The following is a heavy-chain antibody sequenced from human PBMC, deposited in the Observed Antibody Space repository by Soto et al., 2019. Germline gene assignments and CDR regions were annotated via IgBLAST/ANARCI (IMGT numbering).Heavy chain of an antibody. CDR1: GGTFSSYA. Sequence: QVQLVQSGAEVKKPGSSVKVSCKASGGTFSSYAISWVRQAPGQGIEWMGGIIPIFGTANYAQKFQGRVTITADESTSTAYMELSSLRSEDTAVYYCARAASYGDYVHYYYYGMDVWGQGTTVTVSS. J-gene: IGHJ6*02. CDR2: IIPIFGTA. V-gene: IGHV1-69*01. CDR3: ARAASYGDYVHYYYYGMDV. D-gene: IGHD4-17*01.